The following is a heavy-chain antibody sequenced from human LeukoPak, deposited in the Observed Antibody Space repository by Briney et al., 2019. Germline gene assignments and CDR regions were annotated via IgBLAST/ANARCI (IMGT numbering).Heavy chain of an antibody. D-gene: IGHD1-1*01. CDR3: SSRSNEDY. V-gene: IGHV3-73*01. CDR2: IRSKANSYAT. J-gene: IGHJ4*02. Sequence: PGGSLKLSCAASGFTFSGSAMHWVRQASGKGLEWVGRIRSKANSYATAYAASVKGRFTISRDDSKNTAYLQMNSLKTEDTAAYYCSSRSNEDYWGQGTLVTVSS. CDR1: GFTFSGSA.